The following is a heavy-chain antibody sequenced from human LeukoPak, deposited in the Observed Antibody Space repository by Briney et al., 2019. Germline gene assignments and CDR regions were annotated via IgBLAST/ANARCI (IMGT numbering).Heavy chain of an antibody. D-gene: IGHD3-16*02. CDR1: GYTFTSYG. V-gene: IGHV1-18*01. CDR3: ATITFGGVIASTDAFDI. CDR2: ISAYNGNT. Sequence: GASVKVSCTASGYTFTSYGISWVRQAPGQGLEWMGWISAYNGNTNYAQKLQGRVTMTTDTSTSTAYMELRSLRSDDTAVYYCATITFGGVIASTDAFDIWGQGTMVTVSS. J-gene: IGHJ3*02.